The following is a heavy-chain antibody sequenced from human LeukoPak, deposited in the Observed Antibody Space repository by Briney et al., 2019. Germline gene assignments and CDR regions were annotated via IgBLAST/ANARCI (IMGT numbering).Heavy chain of an antibody. CDR2: MSIIDDSI. CDR3: AREGYTSDYAGAFDI. V-gene: IGHV3-23*01. J-gene: IGHJ3*02. Sequence: GGSLRLSCVASGSTLRNYIMTWVRQAPGTGLEWVSSMSIIDDSIYYADSVKGRFTISRDNSKSTLSLQMSSLRAEDTGVYYCAREGYTSDYAGAFDIWGQGSVVTVSS. D-gene: IGHD2-2*01. CDR1: GSTLRNYI.